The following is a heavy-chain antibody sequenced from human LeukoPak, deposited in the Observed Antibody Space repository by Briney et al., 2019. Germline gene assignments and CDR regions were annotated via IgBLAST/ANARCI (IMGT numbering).Heavy chain of an antibody. Sequence: ASVKVSCKASGYMFAAYWVRQSPGLGLEWLGWINPNSGGTNYAQRFQGRVTMTSDTSTSTAYLELNGLRSDDTAVYFCARLNSGNLRGILYWGQGSLATVSS. CDR2: INPNSGGT. V-gene: IGHV1-2*02. D-gene: IGHD3-10*01. CDR1: GYMFAAY. CDR3: ARLNSGNLRGILY. J-gene: IGHJ4*02.